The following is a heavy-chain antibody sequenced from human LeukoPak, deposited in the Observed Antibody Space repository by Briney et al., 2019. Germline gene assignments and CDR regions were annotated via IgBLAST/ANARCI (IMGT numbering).Heavy chain of an antibody. J-gene: IGHJ3*02. CDR3: AREGGSSSWGPPDAFDI. CDR2: IYHSGST. Sequence: PSGTLALTCAVSGGSISSSNWWSWVRQPPGKGLEWIGEIYHSGSTNYNPSLKSRVTISVDKSKNQFSLKLSSVTAADTAVYYCAREGGSSSWGPPDAFDIWGQGTMVTVSS. V-gene: IGHV4-4*02. CDR1: GGSISSSNW. D-gene: IGHD6-13*01.